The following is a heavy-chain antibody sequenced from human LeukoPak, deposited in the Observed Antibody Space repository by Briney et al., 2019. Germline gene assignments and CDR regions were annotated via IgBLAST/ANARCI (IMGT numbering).Heavy chain of an antibody. CDR3: ARLGYAPSYSSGWYVPSYFDY. CDR1: GGSISSYY. V-gene: IGHV4-59*08. CDR2: IYYSGST. Sequence: PSETLSLTCTVSGGSISSYYWSWIRQPPGKGLEWIGYIYYSGSTNYNPSLKSRVTISVDTSKNQFSLKLSSVTAADTAVYYCARLGYAPSYSSGWYVPSYFDYWGQGTLVTVSS. D-gene: IGHD6-19*01. J-gene: IGHJ4*02.